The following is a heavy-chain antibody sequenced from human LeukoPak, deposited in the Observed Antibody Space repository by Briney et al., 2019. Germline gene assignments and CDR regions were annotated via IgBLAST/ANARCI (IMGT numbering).Heavy chain of an antibody. V-gene: IGHV3-23*01. J-gene: IGHJ6*03. D-gene: IGHD2-2*01. CDR2: VSGADGTT. Sequence: PGRSLRLSCAASGFTFDDYAMHWVRQAPGKGLEWVSGVSGADGTTYYADSVKGRFTISRDNSKSTLYLQMNNLRAEDTAVYYCAKHWSYCSTTSCFFNYYYYYMDVWGKGTTVTVSS. CDR1: GFTFDDYA. CDR3: AKHWSYCSTTSCFFNYYYYYMDV.